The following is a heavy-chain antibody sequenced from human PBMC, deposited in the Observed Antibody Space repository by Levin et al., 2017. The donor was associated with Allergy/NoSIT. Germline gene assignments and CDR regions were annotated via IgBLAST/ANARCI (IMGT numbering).Heavy chain of an antibody. J-gene: IGHJ4*02. D-gene: IGHD1-26*01. Sequence: GGSLRLSCAASGFTFSSYEMNWVRQAPGKGLEWVSYISSSGITIYYADSVKGRFTISRDTSKNSLYLQMNSLRAEDTAFYYCASVLPYSSLDYWGQGTLVTVSS. CDR1: GFTFSSYE. CDR3: ASVLPYSSLDY. CDR2: ISSSGITI. V-gene: IGHV3-48*03.